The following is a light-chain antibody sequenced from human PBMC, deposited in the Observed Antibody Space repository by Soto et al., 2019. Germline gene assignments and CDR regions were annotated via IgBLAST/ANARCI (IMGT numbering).Light chain of an antibody. CDR3: AAWDDSLSGPNWV. CDR1: SSNIGNNY. Sequence: QSVLTQPPSASGTPGQRVTISCSGSSSNIGNNYVYWYQHLPGTAPKLLIYANNQRPSGVPDRFSGSRSGTSASLAISGLRSDDEADYYCAAWDDSLSGPNWVFGGGTKLTVL. V-gene: IGLV1-47*02. CDR2: ANN. J-gene: IGLJ3*02.